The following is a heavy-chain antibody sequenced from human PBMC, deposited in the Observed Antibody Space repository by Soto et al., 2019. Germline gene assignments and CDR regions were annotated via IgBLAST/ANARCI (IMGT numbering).Heavy chain of an antibody. J-gene: IGHJ6*02. V-gene: IGHV1-69*06. Sequence: QVQLVQSGAEVKKPGSSVKVSCKTSGGTFSSNAISWLRQAPGQGLEWMGGIIPIFGTVNYAQKFQGRVTITADKSARTAYVELSSLRSEDTAVYYFARMERSIAAAGWRYYGMDAWGQGTTVTVYS. CDR1: GGTFSSNA. D-gene: IGHD6-13*01. CDR3: ARMERSIAAAGWRYYGMDA. CDR2: IIPIFGTV.